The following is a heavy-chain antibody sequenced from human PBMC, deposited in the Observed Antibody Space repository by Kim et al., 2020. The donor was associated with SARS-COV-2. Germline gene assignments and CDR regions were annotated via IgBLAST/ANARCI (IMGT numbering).Heavy chain of an antibody. V-gene: IGHV4-34*01. Sequence: SETLSLTCAVYGGSFSGYYWSWIRQPPGKGLEWIGEINHSGSTNYNPSLKSRVTISVDTSKNQFSLKLSSVTAADTAVYYCARRGGLLLFGEIDYWGQGT. D-gene: IGHD3-10*01. CDR1: GGSFSGYY. CDR2: INHSGST. CDR3: ARRGGLLLFGEIDY. J-gene: IGHJ4*02.